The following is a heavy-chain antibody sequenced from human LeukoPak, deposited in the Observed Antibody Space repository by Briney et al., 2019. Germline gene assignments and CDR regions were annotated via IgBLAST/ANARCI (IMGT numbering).Heavy chain of an antibody. Sequence: PGGSLRLSCAASGFTFSSYAMSWVRQAPGKGLEWVSAISGSGGSTYYADSVKGRFTISRDNSKNTLYLQMNSLRAEDTAVYYCAKDESDYDSSGYFVYWGQGTLVTVSS. J-gene: IGHJ4*02. CDR1: GFTFSSYA. D-gene: IGHD3-22*01. V-gene: IGHV3-23*01. CDR3: AKDESDYDSSGYFVY. CDR2: ISGSGGST.